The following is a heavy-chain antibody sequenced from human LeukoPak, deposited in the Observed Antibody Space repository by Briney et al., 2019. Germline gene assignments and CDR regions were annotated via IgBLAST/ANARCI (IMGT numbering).Heavy chain of an antibody. CDR1: GFTFNDYA. J-gene: IGHJ4*02. CDR2: ITGSGSNT. V-gene: IGHV3-23*01. CDR3: AKGLRGCSGNACYYFFDF. Sequence: GGSLRLSCAASGFTFNDYAMTWGRQAPGKGLEWVSAITGSGSNTYYAASAKGRFTISRDNSKNSLDLQMNSLRAEDTAVYYCAKGLRGCSGNACYYFFDFWGQGALVTVFS. D-gene: IGHD2/OR15-2a*01.